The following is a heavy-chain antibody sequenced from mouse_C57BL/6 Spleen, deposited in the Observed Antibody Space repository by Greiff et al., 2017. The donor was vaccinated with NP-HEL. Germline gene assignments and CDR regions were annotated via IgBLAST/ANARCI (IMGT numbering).Heavy chain of an antibody. Sequence: EVQLVESGGGLVKPGGSLKLSCAASGFTFSDYGMHWVRQAPEKGLEWVAYISSGSSTIYYADTVKGRFTISRDNAKNTLFLQMTSLRSEDTAMYYCARGKLGLYSDYWGQGTTLTVSS. D-gene: IGHD4-1*01. CDR3: ARGKLGLYSDY. CDR1: GFTFSDYG. V-gene: IGHV5-17*01. J-gene: IGHJ2*01. CDR2: ISSGSSTI.